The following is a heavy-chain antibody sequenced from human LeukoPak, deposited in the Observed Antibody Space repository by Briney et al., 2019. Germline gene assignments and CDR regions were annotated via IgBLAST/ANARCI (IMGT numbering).Heavy chain of an antibody. CDR1: GFTFGSYW. V-gene: IGHV3-7*01. CDR3: ATDASVGVYYYYGMDV. Sequence: GGSLRLSCAASGFTFGSYWMSWVRQAPGKGLEWVANIKQDGSEKYYVDSVKGRFTISRDNAKNSLYLQMNSLRAEDTAVYYCATDASVGVYYYYGMDVWGQGTTVTVSS. CDR2: IKQDGSEK. J-gene: IGHJ6*02. D-gene: IGHD3-22*01.